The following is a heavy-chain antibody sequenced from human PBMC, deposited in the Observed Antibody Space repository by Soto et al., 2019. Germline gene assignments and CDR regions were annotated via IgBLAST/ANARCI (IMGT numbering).Heavy chain of an antibody. J-gene: IGHJ4*02. V-gene: IGHV1-18*01. Sequence: ASVKVSCKASGYTFTSYGISWVRQAPGQGLEWMGWICAYNGNTNYAQKLQGRVTMTTDTSTSTAYMELRSLRSDDTAVYYCARGPVDTAMVWDLDYWGQGTLVTVSS. D-gene: IGHD5-18*01. CDR1: GYTFTSYG. CDR2: ICAYNGNT. CDR3: ARGPVDTAMVWDLDY.